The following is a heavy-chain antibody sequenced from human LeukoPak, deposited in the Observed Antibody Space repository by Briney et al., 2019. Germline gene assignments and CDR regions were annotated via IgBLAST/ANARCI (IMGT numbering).Heavy chain of an antibody. CDR3: ASALDYYDSRDIDY. CDR2: IWYDGNNT. V-gene: IGHV3-33*01. CDR1: GFTFSSYG. D-gene: IGHD3-22*01. J-gene: IGHJ4*02. Sequence: PGGSLRLSCAASGFTFSSYGMHWVRQAPGKGLEWVAVIWYDGNNTYYADSVKGRFTISRDNSKNTLYLQMNSLRAEDTAVYYCASALDYYDSRDIDYWGQGTLVTVSS.